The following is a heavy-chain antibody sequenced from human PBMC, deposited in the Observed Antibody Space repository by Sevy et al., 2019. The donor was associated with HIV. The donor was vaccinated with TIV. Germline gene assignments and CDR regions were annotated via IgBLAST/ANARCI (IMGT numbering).Heavy chain of an antibody. Sequence: GGSLRLSCAASGFTFSSYWMSWVRQAPGKGLEWVANIKQDGSEKYYVDSVKGRFTISRDKAKNSLYLQMNSLRAEDTAVYYCARAASRSSYYYYGMDVWGQGTTVTVSS. CDR2: IKQDGSEK. J-gene: IGHJ6*02. V-gene: IGHV3-7*01. CDR1: GFTFSSYW. CDR3: ARAASRSSYYYYGMDV.